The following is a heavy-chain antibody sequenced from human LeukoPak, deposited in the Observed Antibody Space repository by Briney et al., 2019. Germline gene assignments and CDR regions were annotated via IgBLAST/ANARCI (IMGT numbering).Heavy chain of an antibody. V-gene: IGHV3-64*01. CDR1: GFTFSSYA. CDR3: ARDKITFGGPVDY. D-gene: IGHD3-16*01. Sequence: PGGSLRLSCAASGFTFSSYAMHWVRQAPGKGLEYVSAISSNGGSTYYANSVEGRFTISRDNSKNTLYLQMGSLRAEDMAVYYCARDKITFGGPVDYWGQGTLVTVSS. CDR2: ISSNGGST. J-gene: IGHJ4*02.